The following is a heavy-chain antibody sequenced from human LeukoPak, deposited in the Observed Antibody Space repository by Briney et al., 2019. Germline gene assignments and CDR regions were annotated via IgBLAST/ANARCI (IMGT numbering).Heavy chain of an antibody. CDR3: WGYFDWLLYYYYGMDV. D-gene: IGHD3-9*01. CDR2: ISGSGGST. J-gene: IGHJ6*02. CDR1: GFTFSSYA. V-gene: IGHV3-23*01. Sequence: PGGALRLSCAASGFTFSSYAMSWVRQAPGKGLEWVSAISGSGGSTYYADSVKGRFTISRDNSKNTLYLQMNSLRAEDTAVYYCWGYFDWLLYYYYGMDVWGQGTTVTVSS.